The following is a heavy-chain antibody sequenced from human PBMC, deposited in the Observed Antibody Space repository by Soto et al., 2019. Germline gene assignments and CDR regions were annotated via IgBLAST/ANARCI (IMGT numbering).Heavy chain of an antibody. V-gene: IGHV4-31*03. CDR1: GGSISIGGYY. CDR3: ARVFSDSSSFFDP. CDR2: IYYSGST. J-gene: IGHJ5*02. D-gene: IGHD6-13*01. Sequence: PSETLSLTCTVSGGSISIGGYYWSGIRQHPGKGLEWIGYIYYSGSTYYNPSLKSRVTISVDTSKNQFSLKLSSVTAADTAVYYCARVFSDSSSFFDPWGQGTLVTVSS.